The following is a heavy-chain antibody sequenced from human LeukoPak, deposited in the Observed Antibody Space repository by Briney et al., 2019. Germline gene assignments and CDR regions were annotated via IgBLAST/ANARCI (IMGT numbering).Heavy chain of an antibody. Sequence: PGRSLRLSCAASGFTFDDYAMHWVRQAPGKGLEWVSGISWNSGSIGYADSVKGRFTISRDNAKSSLYLQMNSLRAEDTALYYCAKDAYDSSGCHFDYWGQGTLVTVSS. D-gene: IGHD3-22*01. V-gene: IGHV3-9*01. CDR3: AKDAYDSSGCHFDY. J-gene: IGHJ4*02. CDR1: GFTFDDYA. CDR2: ISWNSGSI.